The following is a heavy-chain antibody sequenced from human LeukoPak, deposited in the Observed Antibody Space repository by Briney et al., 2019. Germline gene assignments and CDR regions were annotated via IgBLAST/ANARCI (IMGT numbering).Heavy chain of an antibody. CDR3: ARDGEFFDSYYFYMDV. D-gene: IGHD3-10*01. CDR2: IYSSENT. V-gene: IGHV4-4*07. Sequence: SETLSPTCTVAGASINSYYWSWIRQPAGKGLEWIGRIYSSENTEYNPSLRSRVTRSVDTSKNQFSLKLSSVTAADTAVYYCARDGEFFDSYYFYMDVWGKGTTVTIS. J-gene: IGHJ6*03. CDR1: GASINSYY.